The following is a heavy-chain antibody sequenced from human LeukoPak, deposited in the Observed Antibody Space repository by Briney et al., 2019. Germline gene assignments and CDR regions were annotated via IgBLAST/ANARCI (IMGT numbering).Heavy chain of an antibody. CDR2: IIPILGIA. D-gene: IGHD3-16*01. V-gene: IGHV1-69*04. CDR3: ARLPGCFGAS. CDR1: GGTFSSYA. J-gene: IGHJ5*02. Sequence: ASVKVSCKASGGTFSSYAISWVRQAPGQGLEWMGRIIPILGIANYAQKFQGRVTITADKSTSTAYMELSSLRPEDTAVYYCARLPGCFGASWGQGTLVTVSS.